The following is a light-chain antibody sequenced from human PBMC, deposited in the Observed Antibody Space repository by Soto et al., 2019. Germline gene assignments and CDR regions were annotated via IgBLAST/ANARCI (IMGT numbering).Light chain of an antibody. CDR2: EVS. Sequence: QSVLTQPASVSGSLGQSITISCTGTTNDVGGHNFVSWYQQHPGKAPKVMIYEVSNRPAGVSNRFSGSKSGSTASLTISGLQAEDEADYYCCSNAASSTYVFGSGTKVTVL. V-gene: IGLV2-23*02. CDR1: TNDVGGHNF. J-gene: IGLJ1*01. CDR3: CSNAASSTYV.